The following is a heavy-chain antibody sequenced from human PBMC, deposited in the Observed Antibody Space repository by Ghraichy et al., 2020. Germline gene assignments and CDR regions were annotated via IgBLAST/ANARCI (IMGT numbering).Heavy chain of an antibody. CDR3: ALEECDGYCFFTY. CDR1: GGSVNTGPYF. Sequence: SETLSLTCAVSGGSVNTGPYFWTWIRQHPVTGLEWIGYIHSTGSTYYKSSLKSRLSVSMDTSKNQFSLRLRSVTAADTAVYYCALEECDGYCFFTYWGPG. J-gene: IGHJ4*02. D-gene: IGHD5-24*01. V-gene: IGHV4-31*11. CDR2: IHSTGST.